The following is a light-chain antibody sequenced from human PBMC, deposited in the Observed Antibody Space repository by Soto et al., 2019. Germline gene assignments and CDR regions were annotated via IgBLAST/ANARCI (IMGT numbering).Light chain of an antibody. CDR2: EVS. J-gene: IGLJ1*01. Sequence: GASSDVGSYNYVSWYQQHPGKAPKLMIYEVSNRPSGVSNRFSGSKSGNTASLTISGLQAEDEADYYCSSYTSSSTLYVFGTGTKVTVL. CDR1: SSDVGSYNY. CDR3: SSYTSSSTLYV. V-gene: IGLV2-14*01.